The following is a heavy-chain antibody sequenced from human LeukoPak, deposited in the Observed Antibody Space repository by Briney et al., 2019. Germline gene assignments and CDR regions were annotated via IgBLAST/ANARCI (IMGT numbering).Heavy chain of an antibody. CDR1: GYSFTSYW. V-gene: IGHV5-51*01. CDR3: ARDPYGSGTGGDY. J-gene: IGHJ4*02. D-gene: IGHD3-10*01. CDR2: IYPGDSDT. Sequence: GESLKISRKGSGYSFTSYWIGWVCQMPGKGLEWMGIIYPGDSDTRYSPSFQGQVTISADKSISTAYLQWSSLKASDTAMYYCARDPYGSGTGGDYWGQGTLVTVSS.